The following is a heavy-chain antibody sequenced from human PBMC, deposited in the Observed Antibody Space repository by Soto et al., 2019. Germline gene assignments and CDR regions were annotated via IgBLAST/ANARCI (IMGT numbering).Heavy chain of an antibody. CDR1: GGSISSYY. Sequence: QVQLQESGPGLVKPSETLSLTCTVSGGSISSYYWSWIRQPPRKGLEWIGYIYHRGTTNYSPSLKSRVTISADMSKNQFSLKLSSVTAADTAVYYCARAIRRGGGFDYWGQGTLVTVSS. V-gene: IGHV4-59*01. CDR2: IYHRGTT. J-gene: IGHJ4*02. CDR3: ARAIRRGGGFDY. D-gene: IGHD3-10*01.